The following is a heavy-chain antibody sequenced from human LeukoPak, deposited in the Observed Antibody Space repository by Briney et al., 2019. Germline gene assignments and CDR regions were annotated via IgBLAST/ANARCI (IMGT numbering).Heavy chain of an antibody. Sequence: GGSLRLSCAVSGLSFGNYWMSWVRQAPGKGLEWMANINQDANERYYVDSVKGRYTISRDNAKNSLYLQVNSLRAEDTAVYYCAAGDSFDYWGQGALVTVSS. CDR1: GLSFGNYW. CDR3: AAGDSFDY. CDR2: INQDANER. J-gene: IGHJ4*02. V-gene: IGHV3-7*01.